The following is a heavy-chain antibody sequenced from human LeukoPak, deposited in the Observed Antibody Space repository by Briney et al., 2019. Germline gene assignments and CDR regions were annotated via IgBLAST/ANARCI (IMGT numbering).Heavy chain of an antibody. CDR1: GYTFIGYY. Sequence: ASVKVSCKASGYTFIGYYMHWVRQAPGQGLEWMGWINPNSGVTNYAQKFQGRVTMTRDTSISTAYMELTSLRSDDTAVYYCASAYYYGSGSRFYYFDYWGQGTLVTVSS. J-gene: IGHJ4*02. D-gene: IGHD3-10*01. V-gene: IGHV1-2*02. CDR3: ASAYYYGSGSRFYYFDY. CDR2: INPNSGVT.